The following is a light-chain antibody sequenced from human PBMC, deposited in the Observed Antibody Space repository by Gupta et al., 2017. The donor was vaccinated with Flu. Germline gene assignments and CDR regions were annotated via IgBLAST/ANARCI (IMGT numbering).Light chain of an antibody. CDR2: GNS. J-gene: IGLJ2*01. V-gene: IGLV1-40*01. Sequence: QSLLTQPPSVSGAPGQTVTISCTGSSSNIGAGYDVHWYQQLPGTAPKLLTYGNSNRPSGVPDRFSGSKSGTSASLAITGLQAEDEADYYCQSYDSSLSGPVVFGGGTKLTVL. CDR3: QSYDSSLSGPVV. CDR1: SSNIGAGYD.